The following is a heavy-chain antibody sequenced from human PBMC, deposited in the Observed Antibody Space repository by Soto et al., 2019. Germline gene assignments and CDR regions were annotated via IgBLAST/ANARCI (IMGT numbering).Heavy chain of an antibody. CDR2: IYYSGST. Sequence: SETLSLTCTVSGGSISGYYWSWIRQPPGKGLEWIGYIYYSGSTICNPSLKSRVTISVDTSKNQFSLKLSSVTAADTAVYYCARARYDSSGYYYLDYWGQGTLVTVSS. D-gene: IGHD3-22*01. CDR1: GGSISGYY. V-gene: IGHV4-59*01. J-gene: IGHJ4*02. CDR3: ARARYDSSGYYYLDY.